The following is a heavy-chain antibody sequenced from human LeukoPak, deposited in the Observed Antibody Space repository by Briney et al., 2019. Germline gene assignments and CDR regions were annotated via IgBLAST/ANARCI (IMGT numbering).Heavy chain of an antibody. Sequence: PGGSLRLSCTASGFTFSSYAMSWVRQAPGKGLEWVSAISGSGGSTYYADSVKGRFTISRDNSKNTLYLQMNSLRAEDTAVYYCAKNPSNRIVVVIIGYFDYWGQGTLVTVSS. J-gene: IGHJ4*02. CDR2: ISGSGGST. CDR1: GFTFSSYA. CDR3: AKNPSNRIVVVIIGYFDY. V-gene: IGHV3-23*01. D-gene: IGHD3-22*01.